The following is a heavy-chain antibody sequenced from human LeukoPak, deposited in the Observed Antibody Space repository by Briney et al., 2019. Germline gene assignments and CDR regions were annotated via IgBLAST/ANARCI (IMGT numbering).Heavy chain of an antibody. D-gene: IGHD6-13*01. CDR1: GGSISSYY. J-gene: IGHJ4*02. CDR3: ARAGSSPRGIDY. V-gene: IGHV4-59*01. Sequence: SETLSLTCTVSGGSISSYYWSWIRQPPGKGLEWIGYIHYSGSTNYNPSLKSRVTISVDTSKNQFSLKLSSVTAADTAVYYCARAGSSPRGIDYWGQGTLVTVSS. CDR2: IHYSGST.